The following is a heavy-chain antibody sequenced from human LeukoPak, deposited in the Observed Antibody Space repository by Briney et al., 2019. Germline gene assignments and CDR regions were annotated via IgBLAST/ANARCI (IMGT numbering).Heavy chain of an antibody. J-gene: IGHJ4*02. CDR1: GFTFTSCG. Sequence: GGPLRLSCAASGFTFTSCGMHWVRQAPGKGLEWVAVISHHGSDIYYADSVKGRFTISRDNSKNMLYLLMNSLRPEDTAVYYCVKDLSFSSSCFEHWGQGTLVTVSS. D-gene: IGHD6-6*01. CDR3: VKDLSFSSSCFEH. V-gene: IGHV3-30*18. CDR2: ISHHGSDI.